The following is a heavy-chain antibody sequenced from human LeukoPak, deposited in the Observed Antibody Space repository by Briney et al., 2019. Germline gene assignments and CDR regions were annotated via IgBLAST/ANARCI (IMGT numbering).Heavy chain of an antibody. D-gene: IGHD3-16*02. Sequence: SETLSLTCTVSGGSISSSYWSWTRQPAGKGLEWIGRIYTSGSTDYNPFLKSRVTMSVDTSKNQFSLKLASVTAADTAVYYCARGPNTSSFSLVGGSDIWGQGTMVTVSS. CDR2: IYTSGST. CDR3: ARGPNTSSFSLVGGSDI. V-gene: IGHV4-4*07. J-gene: IGHJ3*02. CDR1: GGSISSSY.